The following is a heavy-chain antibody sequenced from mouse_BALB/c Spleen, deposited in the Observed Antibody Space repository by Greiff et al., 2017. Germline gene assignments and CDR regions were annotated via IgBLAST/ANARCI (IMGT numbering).Heavy chain of an antibody. Sequence: VKLVESGPGLVAPSQSLSITCTVSGFSLTSYGVHWVRQPPGKGLEWLGVIWAGGSTNYNSALMSRLSISKDNSKSQVFLKMNSLQTDDTAMYYCAREDYYGSPFAYWGQGTLVTVSA. CDR2: IWAGGST. V-gene: IGHV2-9*02. CDR1: GFSLTSYG. D-gene: IGHD1-1*01. CDR3: AREDYYGSPFAY. J-gene: IGHJ3*01.